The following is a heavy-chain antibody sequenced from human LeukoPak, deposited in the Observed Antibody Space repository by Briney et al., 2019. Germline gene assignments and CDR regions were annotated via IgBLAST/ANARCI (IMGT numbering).Heavy chain of an antibody. J-gene: IGHJ4*02. D-gene: IGHD2-15*01. Sequence: GGSLRLSCAASGFTFSNYGMHWVRQAPGKGLDWVAFIHYDGSNKYYADSVKGRFTISRDDSKNTLYLQMNSLRAEDTAVYYCAKAGAVVVVAAKYFDYWGQGTLVTVSS. CDR2: IHYDGSNK. CDR3: AKAGAVVVVAAKYFDY. V-gene: IGHV3-30*02. CDR1: GFTFSNYG.